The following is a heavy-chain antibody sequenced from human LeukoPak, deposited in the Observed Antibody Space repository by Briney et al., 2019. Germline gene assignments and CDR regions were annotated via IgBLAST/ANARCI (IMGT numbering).Heavy chain of an antibody. D-gene: IGHD1-26*01. J-gene: IGHJ4*02. CDR1: GGTFSSYA. Sequence: ASVKVSCKASGGTFSSYAISWVRQAPGQGLEWMGGIIPIFGTANYAQKFQGRVTITADESTSTAYMELSSLRSEDTAAYYCARGGAEDYFDYWGQGTLVTVSS. CDR2: IIPIFGTA. V-gene: IGHV1-69*13. CDR3: ARGGAEDYFDY.